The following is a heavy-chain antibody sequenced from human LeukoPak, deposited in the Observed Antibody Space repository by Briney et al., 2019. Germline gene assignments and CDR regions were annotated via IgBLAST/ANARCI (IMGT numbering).Heavy chain of an antibody. V-gene: IGHV1-69*05. Sequence: SVKVSCNASACTFSSYAISWVRQAPGQGLEWMGGIIPNFGTANYAQKFQGRVTITTDESTSTAYMELSSLRSEDTAVYYCASSILGAYYFDYWGQGTLVTVSS. CDR1: ACTFSSYA. J-gene: IGHJ4*02. CDR2: IIPNFGTA. CDR3: ASSILGAYYFDY.